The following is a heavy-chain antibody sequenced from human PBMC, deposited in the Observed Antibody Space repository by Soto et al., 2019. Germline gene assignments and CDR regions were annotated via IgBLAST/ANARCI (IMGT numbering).Heavy chain of an antibody. CDR1: GYTFTSYG. D-gene: IGHD6-13*01. J-gene: IGHJ6*02. Sequence: ALVKVSCKASGYTFTSYGISWVRQAPGQGLEWMGWISAYNGNTNYAQKLQGRVTMTTDTSTSTAYMELRSLRSDDTAVYYCARVVYSSRPLAQLVFYYGMDVWGQGTTVTVSS. CDR2: ISAYNGNT. V-gene: IGHV1-18*04. CDR3: ARVVYSSRPLAQLVFYYGMDV.